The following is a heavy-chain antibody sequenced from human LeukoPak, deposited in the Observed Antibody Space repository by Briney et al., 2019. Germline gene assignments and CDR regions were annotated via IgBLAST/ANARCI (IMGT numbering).Heavy chain of an antibody. V-gene: IGHV1-2*02. Sequence: GASVKVSCKASGYTFTGYYMYWVRQAPGQGLDWMGWINPKSGGANYAQKFQGRVTMTRDTSISTAYMELRRLRSDDTAVYYCARGHRYGFLSGDHYYYYMDVWGQGTMVTVSS. CDR1: GYTFTGYY. D-gene: IGHD5-18*01. CDR3: ARGHRYGFLSGDHYYYYMDV. J-gene: IGHJ6*02. CDR2: INPKSGGA.